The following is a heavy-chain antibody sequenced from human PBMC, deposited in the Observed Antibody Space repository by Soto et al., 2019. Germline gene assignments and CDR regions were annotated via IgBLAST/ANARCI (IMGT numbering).Heavy chain of an antibody. CDR2: FRESGGTT. V-gene: IGHV3-23*01. J-gene: IGHJ3*02. D-gene: IGHD3-3*01. CDR3: ARVYYDFWSGYFHNLRNAFDI. CDR1: GFGFTFSTSA. Sequence: GGSLRLSCAASGFGFTFSTSAMSWVRQAPGKGLEWVSTFRESGGTTHYANSVKGRFTISRDNSKNTLYLQMNSLRAEDTAVYYCARVYYDFWSGYFHNLRNAFDIRGQGTMVTVSS.